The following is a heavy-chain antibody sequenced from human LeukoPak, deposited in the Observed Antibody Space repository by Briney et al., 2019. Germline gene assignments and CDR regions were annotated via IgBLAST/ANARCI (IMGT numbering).Heavy chain of an antibody. V-gene: IGHV3-53*01. D-gene: IGHD3-22*01. CDR2: IYSGGST. CDR1: GFTVSSNY. Sequence: PGGSLRLSCAASGFTVSSNYMSWVRQAPGKGLEWVSVIYSGGSTYYADSVKGRFTISRDNSKNTLYLQMNSLRAEDTAVYYCARGSVTMIVVVPDYFDYWGQGTLVTVSS. CDR3: ARGSVTMIVVVPDYFDY. J-gene: IGHJ4*02.